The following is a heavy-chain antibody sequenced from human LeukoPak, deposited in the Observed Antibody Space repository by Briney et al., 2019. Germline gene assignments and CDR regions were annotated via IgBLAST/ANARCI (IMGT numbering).Heavy chain of an antibody. CDR3: ARGMGVLVPAATWFDP. V-gene: IGHV1-2*02. Sequence: ASVKVSCKTSGYTFTGFFMHWVRQAPGRGLEWMGWINPNSGGTNYAQKFQGRVTMTRDTSISTAYMDLSRLRSDDTAVYYCARGMGVLVPAATWFDPWGQGTQVTVSS. D-gene: IGHD2-2*01. CDR2: INPNSGGT. CDR1: GYTFTGFF. J-gene: IGHJ5*02.